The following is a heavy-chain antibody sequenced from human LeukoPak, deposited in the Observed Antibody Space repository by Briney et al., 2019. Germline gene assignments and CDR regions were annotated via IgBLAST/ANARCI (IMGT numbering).Heavy chain of an antibody. Sequence: ASLKVSCKASVYTFTTYDINWVRQAPGQGLEWMGWMNPNSVNTGYTQKFQGRVTMTRNTSISTAYMELSSLRSEDTAVYYCARGRGSGHKENWFDPWGQGTLVTVSS. CDR1: VYTFTTYD. V-gene: IGHV1-8*01. CDR2: MNPNSVNT. D-gene: IGHD6-19*01. CDR3: ARGRGSGHKENWFDP. J-gene: IGHJ5*02.